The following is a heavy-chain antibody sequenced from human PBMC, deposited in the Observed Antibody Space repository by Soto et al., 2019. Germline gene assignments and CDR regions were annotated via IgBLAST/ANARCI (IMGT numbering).Heavy chain of an antibody. V-gene: IGHV4-30-2*01. CDR1: GETISSTRYS. CDR2: IYHSGST. Sequence: AASGETISSTRYSWGWIRQPPGKGLEWIGCIYHSGSTYYNPSLKSRVTISVDRSKNQFSLKLSSVTAADTAVYYCARVPDVWGQGTTVTVS. CDR3: ARVPDV. J-gene: IGHJ6*02.